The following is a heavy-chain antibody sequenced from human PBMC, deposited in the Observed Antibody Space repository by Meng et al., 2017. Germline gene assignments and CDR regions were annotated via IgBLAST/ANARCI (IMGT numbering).Heavy chain of an antibody. CDR3: AITVAAPITLYFDY. V-gene: IGHV1-69*02. CDR2: IIPILGIA. D-gene: IGHD6-19*01. CDR1: GGTFSSYT. J-gene: IGHJ4*02. Sequence: SVKVSCKASGGTFSSYTISWVRQAPGQGLEWMGRIIPILGIANYAQKFQGRVTITADKTTSTSYMELSSLRSEDTAVYYCAITVAAPITLYFDYWGQGTLVTVSS.